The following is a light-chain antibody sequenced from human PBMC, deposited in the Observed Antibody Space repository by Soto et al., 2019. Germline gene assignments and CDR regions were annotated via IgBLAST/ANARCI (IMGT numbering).Light chain of an antibody. Sequence: EIVLTQSPGTLSLSPGERATLSCRASQSVSNNYLAWYQQKPGQAPRLLIYGASSRATGIPARFSGSGSGTEFTLTISSLQSEDFAVYYCQHYNNWPPWTFGQGTKVDIK. CDR1: QSVSNN. J-gene: IGKJ1*01. CDR2: GAS. CDR3: QHYNNWPPWT. V-gene: IGKV3-15*01.